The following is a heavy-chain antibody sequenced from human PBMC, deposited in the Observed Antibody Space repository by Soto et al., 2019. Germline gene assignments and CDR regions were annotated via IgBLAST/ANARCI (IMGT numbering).Heavy chain of an antibody. CDR3: ARDMCQHLVMMSYYYAMDA. D-gene: IGHD6-6*01. Sequence: QVQLVQSGAEVKNPGASVKGSCKASGYSFNTYAMHWVRQAPGQRLEWLAWINAGNVNTKYSQKFQGRLTVTRDTSVSTAYMELSSLTYEDTAVYYWARDMCQHLVMMSYYYAMDAWGQGTTVTVSS. J-gene: IGHJ6*02. CDR1: GYSFNTYA. CDR2: INAGNVNT. V-gene: IGHV1-3*01.